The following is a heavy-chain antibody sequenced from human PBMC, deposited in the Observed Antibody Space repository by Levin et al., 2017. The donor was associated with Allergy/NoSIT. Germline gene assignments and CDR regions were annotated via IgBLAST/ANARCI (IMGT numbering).Heavy chain of an antibody. CDR2: IYYSGNT. D-gene: IGHD4-11*01. V-gene: IGHV4-39*01. CDR1: GGSVSSNNYY. Sequence: SETLSLTCTVSGGSVSSNNYYWGWIRQPPGKGLEWIGNIYYSGNTYYNPSLKSRVTISVDTSKNQFSLKLSSVTAADTAVYYCARRGLTVPYMDWYFDLWGRGTLVTVSS. CDR3: ARRGLTVPYMDWYFDL. J-gene: IGHJ2*01.